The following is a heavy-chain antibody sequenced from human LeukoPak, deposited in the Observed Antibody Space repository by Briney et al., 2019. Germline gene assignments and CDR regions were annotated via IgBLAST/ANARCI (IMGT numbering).Heavy chain of an antibody. CDR3: TKGDYGGNSDY. CDR1: GFTFREYT. Sequence: GGSLRLSCAASGFTFREYTMHWVRQAPGKGLEWVSLITSDTSTFYADSVRGRFIISRDNSKNSLYLQMNSLRTEDTALYYCTKGDYGGNSDYWGQGTLVTVSS. V-gene: IGHV3-43*01. D-gene: IGHD4-23*01. CDR2: ITSDTST. J-gene: IGHJ4*02.